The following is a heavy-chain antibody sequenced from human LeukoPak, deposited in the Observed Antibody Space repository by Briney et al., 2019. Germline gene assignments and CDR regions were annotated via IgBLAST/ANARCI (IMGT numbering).Heavy chain of an antibody. CDR3: ARHGRPGYGGYENAFDI. Sequence: SETLSLTCTVSGGSISSSAYYWDWVRQPPGQGLEWIGNIYDSGDTYYTPSLKSRVTMFVDTSKNQFSLKLSSVTAADTAVYYCARHGRPGYGGYENAFDIWGQGTMVTVSS. J-gene: IGHJ3*02. V-gene: IGHV4-39*01. D-gene: IGHD5-12*01. CDR1: GGSISSSAYY. CDR2: IYDSGDT.